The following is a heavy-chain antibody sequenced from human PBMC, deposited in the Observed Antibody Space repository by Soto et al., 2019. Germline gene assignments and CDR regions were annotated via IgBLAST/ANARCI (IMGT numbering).Heavy chain of an antibody. CDR1: GFTFTHFN. V-gene: IGHV3-21*01. CDR2: ISSSSTYI. Sequence: EVQLVESGGGLVKPGTSLRLSCAASGFTFTHFNMNWVRQAPGKGLEWVSSISSSSTYIYYADSLKGRFTISRDNTKSSLFLQLSSLRAEDTAVYYCARDRGRAAAPTHWYFDLWGRGTLVTVSS. CDR3: ARDRGRAAAPTHWYFDL. D-gene: IGHD3-10*01. J-gene: IGHJ2*01.